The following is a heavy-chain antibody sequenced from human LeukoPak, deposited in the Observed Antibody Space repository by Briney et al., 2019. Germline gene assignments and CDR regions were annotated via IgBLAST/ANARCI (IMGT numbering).Heavy chain of an antibody. CDR1: GGSISSYY. CDR2: IYYSGTT. CDR3: ARGVYIAAAQYGY. D-gene: IGHD6-13*01. J-gene: IGHJ4*02. Sequence: KTSETLSLTCTVSGGSISSYYWSWIRQPPGKGLEWIGDIYYSGTTNYNPSLKSRVTISVDTSKNQFSLKLSSVTAADTAVYYCARGVYIAAAQYGYWGQGTLVTVSS. V-gene: IGHV4-59*01.